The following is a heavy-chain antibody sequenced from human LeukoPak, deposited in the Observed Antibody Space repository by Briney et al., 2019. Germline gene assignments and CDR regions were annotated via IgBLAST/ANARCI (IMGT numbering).Heavy chain of an antibody. D-gene: IGHD3-10*01. CDR3: ARDGITMLPGVIPPPY. V-gene: IGHV1-2*02. J-gene: IGHJ4*02. CDR1: GYSFTGYY. Sequence: ASVKVSCKASGYSFTGYYMHWVRQAPGQGLEWMGWINPNSGDTNFAQKLQGRVTMTTDTSTSTAYMELRSLRSYDTAVYYCARDGITMLPGVIPPPYWGQGTLVTVSS. CDR2: INPNSGDT.